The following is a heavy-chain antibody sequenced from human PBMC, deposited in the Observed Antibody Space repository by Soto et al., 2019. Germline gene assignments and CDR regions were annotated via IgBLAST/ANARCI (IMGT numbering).Heavy chain of an antibody. D-gene: IGHD3-22*01. V-gene: IGHV3-23*01. CDR1: GFTFSSYA. CDR2: ISGSGGST. Sequence: GGSLRLACAASGFTFSSYAMSWVRQAPGKGLEWVSAISGSGGSTYYADSVKGRFTISKDNSKNTLYLQMNSLRAEDTAVYYCAKDWGYYYDSSGYFDYWGQGTLVTVSS. CDR3: AKDWGYYYDSSGYFDY. J-gene: IGHJ4*02.